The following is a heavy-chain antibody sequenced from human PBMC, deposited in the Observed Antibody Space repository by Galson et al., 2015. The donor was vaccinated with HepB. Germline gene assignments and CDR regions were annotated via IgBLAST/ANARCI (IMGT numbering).Heavy chain of an antibody. CDR1: GYTFTGYY. V-gene: IGHV1-2*04. Sequence: SVKVSCKASGYTFTGYYMHWVRQAPGQGLEWMGWINPNSGGTNYAQKFQGWVTMTRDTSISTAYMELSRLRSDDTAVYYCARESSSWPDLYYFDYWGQGTLVTVSS. CDR3: ARESSSWPDLYYFDY. J-gene: IGHJ4*02. CDR2: INPNSGGT. D-gene: IGHD6-13*01.